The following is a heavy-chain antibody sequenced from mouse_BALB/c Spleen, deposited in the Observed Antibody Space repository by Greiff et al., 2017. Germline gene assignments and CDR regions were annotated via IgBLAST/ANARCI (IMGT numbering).Heavy chain of an antibody. Sequence: EVKLMESGGGLVQPKGSLKLSCAASGFTFNTYAMNWVRQAPGKGLEWVARIRSKSNNYATYYADSVKDRFTISRDDSQSMLYLQMNNLKTEDTAMYYCVRHSTAGGYFDYWGQGTTLTVSS. D-gene: IGHD1-2*01. J-gene: IGHJ2*01. CDR3: VRHSTAGGYFDY. CDR1: GFTFNTYA. V-gene: IGHV10-1*02. CDR2: IRSKSNNYAT.